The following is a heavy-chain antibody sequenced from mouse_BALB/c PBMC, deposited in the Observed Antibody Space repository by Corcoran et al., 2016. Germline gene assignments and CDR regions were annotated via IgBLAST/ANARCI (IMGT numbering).Heavy chain of an antibody. CDR2: INPYNGGT. V-gene: IGHV1-18*01. D-gene: IGHD2-10*02. J-gene: IGHJ4*01. CDR1: GYSFTGYT. CDR3: ARASYGNYDSYYAMDY. Sequence: EVQLQQSGPELVKPGASMKISCKASGYSFTGYTMNWVKQSHGKNLEWIGLINPYNGGTSYNQKFKGKATLTVDKSSSTAYMELLSLTSEDSAVYYCARASYGNYDSYYAMDYWGQGTSVTVSS.